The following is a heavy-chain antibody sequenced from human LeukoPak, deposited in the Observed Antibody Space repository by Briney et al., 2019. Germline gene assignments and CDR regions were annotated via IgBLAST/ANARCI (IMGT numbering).Heavy chain of an antibody. CDR1: GFTFSSYA. CDR2: ISYDGSNK. Sequence: GGFLRLSCAASGFTFSSYAMHWVRQAPGKGLEWVAVISYDGSNKYYADSVKGRFTISRDNSKNTLYLQMNSLRAEDTAVYYCARPVNSGSYYFDYWGQGTLVTVSS. D-gene: IGHD1-26*01. CDR3: ARPVNSGSYYFDY. J-gene: IGHJ4*02. V-gene: IGHV3-30-3*01.